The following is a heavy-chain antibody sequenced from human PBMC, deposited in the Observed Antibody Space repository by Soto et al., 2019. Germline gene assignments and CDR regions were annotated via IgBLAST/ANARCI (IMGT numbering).Heavy chain of an antibody. D-gene: IGHD4-17*01. CDR1: GYTFTSYG. J-gene: IGHJ4*02. V-gene: IGHV1-18*01. CDR3: ARALNRRDYVIGY. Sequence: ASVKVSCKASGYTFTSYGISWVRQAPGQGLEWMGWISAYNGNTNYAQKLQGRVTMTTDTSTSTVYMELRSLRSDDTAVYYCARALNRRDYVIGYWGQGTLVTVSS. CDR2: ISAYNGNT.